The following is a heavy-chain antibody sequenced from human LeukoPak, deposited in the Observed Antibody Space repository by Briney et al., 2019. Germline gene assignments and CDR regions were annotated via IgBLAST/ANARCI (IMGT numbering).Heavy chain of an antibody. CDR3: AVWFGKFLDY. V-gene: IGHV1-18*01. CDR2: ISAYNGNT. CDR1: GYTFTSYG. Sequence: GASVKVSCKASGYTFTSYGISWVRQAPGQGLEWMGWISAYNGNTNYALKLQGRVTMTTDTSTSTAYMELRSLGSDDTAVYYCAVWFGKFLDYWGQGTLVTVSS. J-gene: IGHJ4*02. D-gene: IGHD3-10*01.